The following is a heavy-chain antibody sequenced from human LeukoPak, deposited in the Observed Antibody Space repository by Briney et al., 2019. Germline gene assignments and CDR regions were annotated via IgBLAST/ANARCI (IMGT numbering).Heavy chain of an antibody. J-gene: IGHJ3*02. V-gene: IGHV3-30*18. CDR3: AKVLAVGDAFDI. Sequence: HPGGSLRLSCAASGFTFSSYGMHWVRQAPGKGLEWVAVISYNGSNKYYADSVKGRFTISRDNSKNTLYLQMNSLRAEDTAVYYCAKVLAVGDAFDIWGQGTMVTVSS. CDR1: GFTFSSYG. CDR2: ISYNGSNK. D-gene: IGHD6-19*01.